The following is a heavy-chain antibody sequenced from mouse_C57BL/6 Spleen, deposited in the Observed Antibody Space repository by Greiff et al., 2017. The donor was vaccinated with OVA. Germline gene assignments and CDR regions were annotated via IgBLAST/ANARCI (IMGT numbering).Heavy chain of an antibody. V-gene: IGHV1-50*01. CDR2: IDPSDSYT. CDR3: ASSGVFAY. D-gene: IGHD3-2*02. CDR1: GYTFTSYW. Sequence: VQLQQPGAELVKPGASVKLSCKASGYTFTSYWMQWVKQRPGQGLEWIGEIDPSDSYTNYNQKFKGKATLTVDTSSSTAYMQLSSLTSEDSAVYYCASSGVFAYWGQGTLVTVSA. J-gene: IGHJ3*01.